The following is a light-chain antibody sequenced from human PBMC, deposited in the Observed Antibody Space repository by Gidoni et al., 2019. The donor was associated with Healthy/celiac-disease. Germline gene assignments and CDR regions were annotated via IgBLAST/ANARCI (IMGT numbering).Light chain of an antibody. Sequence: EIVMTQSPATLSVSPGERATLSCRASQSVSSNLAWYQQKPGQAPRLLIYGASTRATGIPARFSGSGSGTEFTLTISSLQSEDFAVYYCQQYNNWLXTFGQGTKVEIK. J-gene: IGKJ1*01. CDR1: QSVSSN. CDR2: GAS. V-gene: IGKV3-15*01. CDR3: QQYNNWLXT.